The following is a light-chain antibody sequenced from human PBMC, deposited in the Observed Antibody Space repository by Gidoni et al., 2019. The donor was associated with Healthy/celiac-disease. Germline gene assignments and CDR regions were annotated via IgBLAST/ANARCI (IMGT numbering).Light chain of an antibody. V-gene: IGLV2-23*02. CDR2: EVS. CDR3: CSYAGSSTLV. J-gene: IGLJ2*01. Sequence: QSALTQPAPVAGSPGQSITIPCTGTSSDVGSYNLVSWYQQHPGKGTKLMIYEVSKRPSGVSNRFSSSKSGNTASLTISGLQAEDEADYYCCSYAGSSTLVFGGGTKLTVL. CDR1: SSDVGSYNL.